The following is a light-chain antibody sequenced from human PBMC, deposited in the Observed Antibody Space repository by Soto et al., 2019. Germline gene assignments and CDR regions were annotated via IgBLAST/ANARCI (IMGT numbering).Light chain of an antibody. Sequence: QSVLTQPASVSGSPGQSITISCTGTSSDVGSYNLVSWYQQHPGKAPKLMIYEGSKRPSGVSNRFSGSKSGNTASLTISGLQAEDEADYYCCSYGRSVVFGGGTQLTVL. J-gene: IGLJ2*01. V-gene: IGLV2-23*01. CDR2: EGS. CDR1: SSDVGSYNL. CDR3: CSYGRSVV.